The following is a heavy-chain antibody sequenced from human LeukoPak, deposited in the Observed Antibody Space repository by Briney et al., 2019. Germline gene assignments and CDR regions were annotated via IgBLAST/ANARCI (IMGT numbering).Heavy chain of an antibody. CDR3: AKPTDPIGSPYNTGWFDPFDI. Sequence: GGSLRLSCAASGFTFSSYAMSWVRQAPGKGLEWVALIWYDGTSKFYADSVKGRFTISRDNSKNTLYLQMNSLRAEDTAVYFCAKPTDPIGSPYNTGWFDPFDIWGQGTMVTVSS. CDR2: IWYDGTSK. V-gene: IGHV3-33*08. D-gene: IGHD6-19*01. CDR1: GFTFSSYA. J-gene: IGHJ3*02.